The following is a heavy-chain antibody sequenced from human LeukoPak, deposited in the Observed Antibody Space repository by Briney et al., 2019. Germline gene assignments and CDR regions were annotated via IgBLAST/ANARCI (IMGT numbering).Heavy chain of an antibody. J-gene: IGHJ3*02. CDR3: ARQVSDPSIAAFGAFDI. D-gene: IGHD6-6*01. CDR1: GGSISSGGFS. Sequence: SETLSLTCAVSGGSISSGGFSWSWIRQSPGKGLEYIGYLYQGGSTYYNPSLSSRVTISGDRSKNHFFLTLTSVTAADTAVYYCARQVSDPSIAAFGAFDIWGQGTMVTVSS. V-gene: IGHV4-30-2*06. CDR2: LYQGGST.